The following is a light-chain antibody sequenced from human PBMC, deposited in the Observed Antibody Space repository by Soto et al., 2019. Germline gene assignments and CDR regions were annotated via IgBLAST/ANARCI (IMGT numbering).Light chain of an antibody. CDR2: GAS. CDR1: QSVSSSY. J-gene: IGKJ1*01. V-gene: IGKV3-20*01. CDR3: QQYGTWT. Sequence: EIVLAQSPGTLSLSPGERATLSCKTSQSVSSSYLAWYQQKPGQAPRLLIYGASSRATGIPDRFSGSGSGTDFTLTISRLEPEDLAVYYCQQYGTWTFGQGTKVELK.